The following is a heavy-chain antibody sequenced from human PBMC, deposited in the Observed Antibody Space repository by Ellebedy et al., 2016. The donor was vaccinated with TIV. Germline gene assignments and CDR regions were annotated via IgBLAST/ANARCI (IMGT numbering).Heavy chain of an antibody. CDR1: GFIFSTYT. CDR2: ISSNGRHI. V-gene: IGHV3-21*01. J-gene: IGHJ4*02. D-gene: IGHD2-15*01. CDR3: AREFDIGQPSAFDY. Sequence: GESLKISCAASGFIFSTYTMNWVRQAPGKGLEWVSSISSNGRHIYYADSVRARFAISRDNAGRSLWLQMTSLRAEDTALYYCAREFDIGQPSAFDYWGQGILVTVSS.